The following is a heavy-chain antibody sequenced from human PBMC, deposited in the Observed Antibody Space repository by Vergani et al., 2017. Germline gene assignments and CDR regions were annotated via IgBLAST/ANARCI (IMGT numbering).Heavy chain of an antibody. Sequence: QVQLQESGPGLVKPSQTLSLTCTVSGGSISSGDYYWSWIRQPPGKGLEWIGYIYYSGSTYYNPSLKSRVTISVDTSKNQFSLKLSSVTAADTAGYYCAREGRGDRAAAGLYYYYGMDVWGQGTTVTVSS. CDR2: IYYSGST. D-gene: IGHD6-13*01. V-gene: IGHV4-30-4*08. CDR3: AREGRGDRAAAGLYYYYGMDV. CDR1: GGSISSGDYY. J-gene: IGHJ6*02.